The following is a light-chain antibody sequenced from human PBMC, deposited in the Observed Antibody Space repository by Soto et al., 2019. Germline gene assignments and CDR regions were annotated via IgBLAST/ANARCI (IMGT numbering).Light chain of an antibody. V-gene: IGLV1-47*01. CDR3: VAWDDNLSCVL. J-gene: IGLJ2*01. CDR2: KSN. Sequence: QSVLTQPPSASGTPGQRVTISCSGSSSNFASNSVYWYQQVPGTAPQLLIYKSNQRPSGVPDRFSGSKTGTSASLAISGLRSADEADYYCVAWDDNLSCVLFGGGTKLTVL. CDR1: SSNFASNS.